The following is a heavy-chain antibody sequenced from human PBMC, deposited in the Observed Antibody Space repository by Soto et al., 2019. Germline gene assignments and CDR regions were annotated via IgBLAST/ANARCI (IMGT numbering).Heavy chain of an antibody. Sequence: EVQLVESGGGLVQPGRSLRLSCAASGFTFDDYAMHWVRQAPGKGLEWVSGISWNSGSIGYADSVKGRFTISRDNAKNSLYLQMNSLRAEDTALYYCAREMGRGYNILINMDVWGQGTTVTVSS. CDR2: ISWNSGSI. D-gene: IGHD2-8*01. J-gene: IGHJ6*02. CDR1: GFTFDDYA. V-gene: IGHV3-9*01. CDR3: AREMGRGYNILINMDV.